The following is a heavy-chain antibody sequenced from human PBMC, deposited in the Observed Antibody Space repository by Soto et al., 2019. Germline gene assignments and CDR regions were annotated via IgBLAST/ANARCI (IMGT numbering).Heavy chain of an antibody. J-gene: IGHJ4*02. D-gene: IGHD4-17*01. CDR1: GFSLSTSGVG. Sequence: QITLKESGPTLVKPTQTLTLTCTFSGFSLSTSGVGVGWIRQPPGKALEWLALLYWDDDKRYSPSLKSRLTITKDTSKNQVVLTMTNMDPVDTVTYYCAHRQRTVYFDYWGQGTLVTVSS. CDR3: AHRQRTVYFDY. V-gene: IGHV2-5*02. CDR2: LYWDDDK.